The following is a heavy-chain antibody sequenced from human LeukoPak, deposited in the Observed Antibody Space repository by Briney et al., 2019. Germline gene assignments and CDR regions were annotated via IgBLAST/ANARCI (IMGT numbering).Heavy chain of an antibody. CDR1: GYTFTSYD. Sequence: ASVKVSCKASGYTFTSYDINWVRQATGQGLEWMGWMNPNSGNTGYAQKFQGRVTKTRNTSISTAYMELRSLRSDDTAVYYCARDHDYDFWSGYQFDYWGQGTLVTVSS. J-gene: IGHJ4*02. CDR3: ARDHDYDFWSGYQFDY. D-gene: IGHD3-3*01. CDR2: MNPNSGNT. V-gene: IGHV1-8*01.